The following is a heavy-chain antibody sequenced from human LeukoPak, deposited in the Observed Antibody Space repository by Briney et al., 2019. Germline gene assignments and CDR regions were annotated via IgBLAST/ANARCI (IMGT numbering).Heavy chain of an antibody. CDR2: ISAYNGNT. Sequence: ASVKVSCKASGYTFTSYGISWVRQAPGQGLEWMGWISAYNGNTNYAQKLQGRVTMTTDTSTSTAYMELRSLRSDDTAVYYRAGAAAQRDNWFDPWGQGTLVTVSS. J-gene: IGHJ5*02. CDR3: AGAAAQRDNWFDP. V-gene: IGHV1-18*01. CDR1: GYTFTSYG. D-gene: IGHD6-13*01.